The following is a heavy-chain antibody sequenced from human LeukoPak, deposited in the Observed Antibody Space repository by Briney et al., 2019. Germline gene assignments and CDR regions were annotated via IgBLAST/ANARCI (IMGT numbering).Heavy chain of an antibody. D-gene: IGHD6-19*01. Sequence: GGSLRLSCAASGFTFSRNWMSWVRQAPGKGLEWVANIKQDGSEKYYVDSVKGRFTISRDNAKNPLYLQMNSLRAEDTAVYYCVRDEYSSGWYELVYWGQGTLVTVSS. CDR1: GFTFSRNW. CDR2: IKQDGSEK. V-gene: IGHV3-7*04. J-gene: IGHJ4*02. CDR3: VRDEYSSGWYELVY.